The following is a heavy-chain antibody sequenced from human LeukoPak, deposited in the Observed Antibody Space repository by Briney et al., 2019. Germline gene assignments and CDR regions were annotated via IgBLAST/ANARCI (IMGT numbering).Heavy chain of an antibody. CDR1: GFTFSSYS. J-gene: IGHJ4*02. CDR2: ISSSSSYI. V-gene: IGHV3-21*01. D-gene: IGHD3-10*01. CDR3: ARDYYGSGSSDY. Sequence: GGSLRLSCAASGFTFSSYSMNWVRQAPGKGREWVSSISSSSSYIYYADSVKGRFTISRDNAKSSLYLQMNSLRAEDTAMYYCARDYYGSGSSDYWGQGTLVTVSS.